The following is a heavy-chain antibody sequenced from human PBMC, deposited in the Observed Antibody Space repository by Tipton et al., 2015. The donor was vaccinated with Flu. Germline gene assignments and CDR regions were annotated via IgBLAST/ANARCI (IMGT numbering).Heavy chain of an antibody. CDR3: ARDGAGYNGAFDM. CDR1: GYTFIAHY. CDR2: INPKDNDT. Sequence: QSGAEVKKPGASVKVSCKGSGYTFIAHYMHWVRQAPGQGLEWMGWINPKDNDTRYPEKFQGRVSATRDTSISTVYMELSRLSSDDTAVYYCARDGAGYNGAFDMWGQGTMVTVSS. D-gene: IGHD5-24*01. V-gene: IGHV1-2*02. J-gene: IGHJ3*02.